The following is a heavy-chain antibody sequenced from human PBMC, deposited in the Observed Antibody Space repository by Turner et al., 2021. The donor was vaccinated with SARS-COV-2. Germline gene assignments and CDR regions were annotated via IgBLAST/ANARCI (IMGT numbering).Heavy chain of an antibody. CDR1: GFKFDDYA. Sequence: EVQLVVSGGGLVQPGRSLRPACAASGFKFDDYAMHWVRQAPGKGLEWVSGISWNSASMDYADSVKGRFTISRDNAKNSLYLQMNSLRAEDSALYYCAKEALNGYNSHWGRGTLVTVSS. V-gene: IGHV3-9*01. CDR2: ISWNSASM. D-gene: IGHD5-12*01. CDR3: AKEALNGYNSH. J-gene: IGHJ4*02.